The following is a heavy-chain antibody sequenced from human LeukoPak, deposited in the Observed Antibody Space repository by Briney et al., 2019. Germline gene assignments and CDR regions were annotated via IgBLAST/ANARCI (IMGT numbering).Heavy chain of an antibody. CDR2: LYYSGNI. Sequence: SETLSLTCTDSGGSISSSSYYWGWIRQPPGKGLVWIGSLYYSGNIFYNPSLKSRVTISVDTSKNRFSLKLSSVTAADTAVYYCARGYDSSGYPFDYWGQGTLVTVSS. V-gene: IGHV4-39*01. CDR3: ARGYDSSGYPFDY. J-gene: IGHJ4*02. CDR1: GGSISSSSYY. D-gene: IGHD3-22*01.